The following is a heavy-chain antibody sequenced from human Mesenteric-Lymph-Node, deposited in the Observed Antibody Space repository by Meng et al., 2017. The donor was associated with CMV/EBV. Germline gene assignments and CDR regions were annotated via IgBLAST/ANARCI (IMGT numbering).Heavy chain of an antibody. J-gene: IGHJ4*02. D-gene: IGHD4-23*01. CDR3: ARKCGGGKCLIDS. CDR1: GYSIGSGYY. Sequence: GSLRLSCSVSGYSIGSGYYWGWIRKPPGKGLEWIACMYHTGITYSNPSLQSRVTISVDTSKNQFYLKVTSVTAADTAVYYCARKCGGGKCLIDSWGPGTLVTVSS. CDR2: MYHTGIT. V-gene: IGHV4-38-2*02.